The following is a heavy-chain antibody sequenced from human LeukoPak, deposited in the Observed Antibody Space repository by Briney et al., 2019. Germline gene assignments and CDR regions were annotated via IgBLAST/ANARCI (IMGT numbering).Heavy chain of an antibody. CDR3: ARTNLDCKNGVCYDY. CDR2: ISAYNGKT. D-gene: IGHD2-8*01. CDR1: DYTYTNYG. J-gene: IGHJ4*02. Sequence: GASVKVSCKASDYTYTNYGVSWVRQAPGQGLEWMGWISAYNGKTYYAQKFQGRVTVTTDTSTSTAYMDLRSLRSDDTAEYYCARTNLDCKNGVCYDYWGQGTPVTVSS. V-gene: IGHV1-18*01.